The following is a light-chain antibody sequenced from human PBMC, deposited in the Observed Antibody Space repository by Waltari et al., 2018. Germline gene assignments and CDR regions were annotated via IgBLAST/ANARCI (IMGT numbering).Light chain of an antibody. Sequence: QSALTQPPSVSGSPGQSVTISCSGTSTDVGNYNRVSWYQQSPGTAPKLMIYEVSNRPSGVPDRFSGSKSGNTASLTISGLQADDEADYYCSSYTSSITLEFGGGTKLTVL. CDR2: EVS. J-gene: IGLJ2*01. CDR3: SSYTSSITLE. V-gene: IGLV2-18*02. CDR1: STDVGNYNR.